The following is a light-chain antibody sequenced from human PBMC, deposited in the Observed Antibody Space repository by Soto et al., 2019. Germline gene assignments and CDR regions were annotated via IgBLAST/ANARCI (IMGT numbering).Light chain of an antibody. J-gene: IGKJ5*01. V-gene: IGKV1-39*01. Sequence: QITQSPSSVYAAVGDIVTITCRASQGIRSDLGWYQQKPGKAPDLLIYAASSLQTGVPSRFSGNGSGTDFTLTSTSPQPEDFATYDCQQSYSTPITFGQGTRLEIK. CDR1: QGIRSD. CDR3: QQSYSTPIT. CDR2: AAS.